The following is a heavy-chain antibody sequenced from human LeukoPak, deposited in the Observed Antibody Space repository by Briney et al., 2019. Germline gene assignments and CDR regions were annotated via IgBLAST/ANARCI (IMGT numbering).Heavy chain of an antibody. D-gene: IGHD3-10*01. V-gene: IGHV5-51*01. CDR1: GYSFTSYW. Sequence: GESLKISCKGSGYSFTSYWIGWVRQMPGKGLEWVGIIYPGDSDTRYSPSFQGQVTISADKSISTAYLQWSSLKASDTAMYYCARAHGSGSYYNQLPAYYMDVWGKGTTVTVSS. CDR2: IYPGDSDT. J-gene: IGHJ6*03. CDR3: ARAHGSGSYYNQLPAYYMDV.